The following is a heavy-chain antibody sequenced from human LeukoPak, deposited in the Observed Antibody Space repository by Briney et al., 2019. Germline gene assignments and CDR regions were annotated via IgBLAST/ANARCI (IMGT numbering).Heavy chain of an antibody. J-gene: IGHJ4*02. CDR1: GFTFSSDT. Sequence: PGGSLRLSCSASGFTFSSDTMNWVRQAPGKGLEWVSSISSGSSSIYYADSVKGRFTISRDNAENSLYLQMNSLRAEDTAVYYCARDVGWELDYWGQGTLVTVSS. CDR3: ARDVGWELDY. V-gene: IGHV3-21*01. D-gene: IGHD1-1*01. CDR2: ISSGSSSI.